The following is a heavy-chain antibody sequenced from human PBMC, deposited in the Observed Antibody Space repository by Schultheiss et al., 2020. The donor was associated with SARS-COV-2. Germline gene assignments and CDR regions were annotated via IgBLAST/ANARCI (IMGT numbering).Heavy chain of an antibody. J-gene: IGHJ2*01. Sequence: SETLSLTCAVSGYSISSGYYWGWIRQPPGKGLEWIGSIYHSGSTNYNPSLKSRVTISVDKSKNQFSLKLSSVTAADTAVYYCARGNWYSSSWLAVAGTFWYFDLWGRGTLVTVSS. CDR2: IYHSGST. D-gene: IGHD6-13*01. V-gene: IGHV4-38-2*01. CDR1: GYSISSGYY. CDR3: ARGNWYSSSWLAVAGTFWYFDL.